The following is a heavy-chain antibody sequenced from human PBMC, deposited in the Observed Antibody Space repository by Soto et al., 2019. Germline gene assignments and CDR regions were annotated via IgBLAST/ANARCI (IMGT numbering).Heavy chain of an antibody. CDR1: GYSFTDYH. V-gene: IGHV1-2*04. J-gene: IGHJ6*02. Sequence: ASVKVSCKASGYSFTDYHIHWVRQALGRGLEWLGRINPKSGGTSTAQKFQGWVTMTTDTSISTASMELTRLTSDDTAIYYCARGDSTDCSNGVCSFFYNHDMDVWGQGTTVTVSS. D-gene: IGHD2-8*01. CDR2: INPKSGGT. CDR3: ARGDSTDCSNGVCSFFYNHDMDV.